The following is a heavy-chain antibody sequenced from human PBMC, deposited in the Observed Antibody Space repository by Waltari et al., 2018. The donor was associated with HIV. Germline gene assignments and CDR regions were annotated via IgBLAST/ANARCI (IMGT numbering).Heavy chain of an antibody. CDR3: ARDYGPGGDCSGGNCYSAYFDYGMGV. Sequence: SLTRSTEYWGWIRQPPGKGLGWLGSIHYSGITYYNPSLQSRVTISVDTSKNQFYLTLRSVTAADTAVYFCARDYGPGGDCSGGNCYSAYFDYGMGVWGQGTTVTVSS. J-gene: IGHJ6*02. V-gene: IGHV4-39*07. D-gene: IGHD2-15*01. CDR2: IHYSGIT. CDR1: SLTRSTEY.